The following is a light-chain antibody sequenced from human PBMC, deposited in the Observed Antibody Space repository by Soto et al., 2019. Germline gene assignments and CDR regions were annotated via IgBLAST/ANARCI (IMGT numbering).Light chain of an antibody. J-gene: IGKJ5*01. V-gene: IGKV3-20*01. CDR2: GAS. CDR3: QQYGSSPPT. Sequence: EIVLTQSPGTLSLSPGERATLSCRASQSVSSSYLAWYQQKPGQAPRLLIYGASSRATCIPDRFSGSGSGTDFTLTISRLEPEDFAVYYCQQYGSSPPTFGQGTRLET. CDR1: QSVSSSY.